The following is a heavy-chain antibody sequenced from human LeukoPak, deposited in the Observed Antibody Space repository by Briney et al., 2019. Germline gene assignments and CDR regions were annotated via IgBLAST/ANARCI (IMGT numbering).Heavy chain of an antibody. Sequence: ASVKVSCKASRYTFTDYYMHWVRQAPGQGLEWMGWINPNSGGTNYAQKFQGRVTMTRDTSISTAYMELSRLRSDDTAVYYCARDLGAARPKSFFDYWGQGTLVTVSS. D-gene: IGHD6-6*01. J-gene: IGHJ4*02. V-gene: IGHV1-2*02. CDR3: ARDLGAARPKSFFDY. CDR2: INPNSGGT. CDR1: RYTFTDYY.